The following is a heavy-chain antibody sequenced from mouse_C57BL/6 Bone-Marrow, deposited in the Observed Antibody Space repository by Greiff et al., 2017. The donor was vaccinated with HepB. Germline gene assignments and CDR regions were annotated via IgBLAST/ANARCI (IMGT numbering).Heavy chain of an antibody. Sequence: VQLQQSGPELVKPGASVKISCKASGYTFTDYYMNWVKQSHGKSLEWIGDINPNNGGTSYNQKFKGKATLTVDKSSSTAYMELRSLTSEDSAVYYCAYYGKGYWGQGTTLTVSS. CDR1: GYTFTDYY. V-gene: IGHV1-26*01. J-gene: IGHJ2*01. CDR3: AYYGKGY. CDR2: INPNNGGT. D-gene: IGHD1-2*01.